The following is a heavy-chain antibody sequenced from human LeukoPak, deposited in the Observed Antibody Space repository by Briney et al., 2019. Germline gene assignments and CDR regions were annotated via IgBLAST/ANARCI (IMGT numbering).Heavy chain of an antibody. CDR3: ARDNDSRDPPHFDY. Sequence: SETLSLTCTVSGGSISTYYWSWIRQPPGKGLEWIGYMYYSGITNYNPSLKSRVTISVDTSKNQFSLMLSSVTAADTAVYYCARDNDSRDPPHFDYWGQGTLVTVSS. V-gene: IGHV4-59*01. CDR2: MYYSGIT. CDR1: GGSISTYY. J-gene: IGHJ4*02. D-gene: IGHD3-16*01.